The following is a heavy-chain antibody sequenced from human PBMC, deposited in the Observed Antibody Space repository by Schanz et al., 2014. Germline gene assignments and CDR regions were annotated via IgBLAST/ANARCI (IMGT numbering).Heavy chain of an antibody. Sequence: EVQLVESGGGLVQPGGSLRLSCAASGLTFSNHAMSWVRQAPGKGLEWVSAISGSGGNTFYADSVRGRFTISRDNSRNTLYLQMNSLRAEDTAVYYCAKDFTGSGIFFNSWGQGTLVSVSS. J-gene: IGHJ5*01. V-gene: IGHV3-23*04. CDR3: AKDFTGSGIFFNS. CDR1: GLTFSNHA. CDR2: ISGSGGNT. D-gene: IGHD3-10*01.